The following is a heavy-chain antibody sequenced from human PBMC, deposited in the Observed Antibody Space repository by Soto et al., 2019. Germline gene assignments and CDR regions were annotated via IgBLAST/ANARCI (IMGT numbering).Heavy chain of an antibody. Sequence: ASVKVSCKASGYTFTSYGISWVRQAPGQGLEWMGLISAYNGNTNYAQKLQGRVTMTTDTSTSTAYMELRSLRSDDTAVYYCARDYGIAAGSGDAFDIWGQGTMVTVSS. J-gene: IGHJ3*02. D-gene: IGHD6-13*01. CDR1: GYTFTSYG. CDR3: ARDYGIAAGSGDAFDI. CDR2: ISAYNGNT. V-gene: IGHV1-18*01.